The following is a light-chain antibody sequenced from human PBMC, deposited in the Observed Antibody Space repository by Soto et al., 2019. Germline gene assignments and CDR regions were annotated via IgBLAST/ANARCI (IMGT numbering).Light chain of an antibody. J-gene: IGKJ1*01. CDR2: LGS. Sequence: DIVMTQSPLSLPVTPGEPASISCRSSQSLLHSNGHNYLEWYLQKPGQSPQLLVYLGSNRASGVLDRFSGSGSGTDFTLKISRVESGDVGVYYCMQNLQTRTFGQGTKVEIK. CDR3: MQNLQTRT. V-gene: IGKV2-28*01. CDR1: QSLLHSNGHNY.